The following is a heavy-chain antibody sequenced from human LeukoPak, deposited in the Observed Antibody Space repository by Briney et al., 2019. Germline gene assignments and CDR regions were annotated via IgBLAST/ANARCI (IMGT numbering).Heavy chain of an antibody. CDR3: AGVRDYDSSGYHPMDV. D-gene: IGHD3-22*01. CDR1: VYTFTGYY. V-gene: IGHV1-2*02. CDR2: INPNSGGT. Sequence: ASVKVSCKASVYTFTGYYMHWVRQAPGQGLEWMGWINPNSGGTNYAQKFQGRVTMTRDTSISTAYMELSRLRSDDTAVYYCAGVRDYDSSGYHPMDVWGKGTTVTVSS. J-gene: IGHJ6*03.